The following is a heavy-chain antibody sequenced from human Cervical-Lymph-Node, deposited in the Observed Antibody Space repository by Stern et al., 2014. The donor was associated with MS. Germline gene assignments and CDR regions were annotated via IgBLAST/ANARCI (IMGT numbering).Heavy chain of an antibody. CDR3: ARDPPYFDY. Sequence: EVQLVESGGGLVQPGGPRRLSCAASGFTFSRYWMSWVRQAPGTGLEWVANINQNGSEKYYVDSVEGRFTISRDNSKNSLFLQMNSLRGDDTAVYYCARDPPYFDYWAQGTLVTVSS. J-gene: IGHJ4*02. CDR2: INQNGSEK. V-gene: IGHV3-7*01. CDR1: GFTFSRYW.